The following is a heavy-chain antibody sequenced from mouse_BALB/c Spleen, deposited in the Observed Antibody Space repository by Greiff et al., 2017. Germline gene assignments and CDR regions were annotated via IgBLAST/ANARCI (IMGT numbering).Heavy chain of an antibody. J-gene: IGHJ2*01. CDR1: GDSITSGY. D-gene: IGHD2-4*01. CDR3: ARGYDYDGYFDY. CDR2: ISYSGST. V-gene: IGHV3-8*02. Sequence: EVQLVESGPSLVKPSQTLSLTCSVTGDSITSGYWNWIRKFPGNKLEYMGYISYSGSTYYNPSLKSRISITRDTSKNQYYLQLNSVTTEDTATYYCARGYDYDGYFDYWGQGTTLTVSS.